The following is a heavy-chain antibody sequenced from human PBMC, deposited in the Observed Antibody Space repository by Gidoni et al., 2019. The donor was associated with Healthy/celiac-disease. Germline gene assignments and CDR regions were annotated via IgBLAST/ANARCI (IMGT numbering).Heavy chain of an antibody. J-gene: IGHJ4*02. CDR1: GYTFTSYE. CDR2: MNPNSGNT. Sequence: QVQLVQSGAEVKKPGASVKVSCKASGYTFTSYEINWVRQATGQGLAWKGWMNPNSGNTGYAQKCQGRVTMTRNTSISTAYMELSSLRSEDTAVYYCARGHRAPYYDSSAVLGYWGQGTLVTVSS. V-gene: IGHV1-8*01. D-gene: IGHD3-22*01. CDR3: ARGHRAPYYDSSAVLGY.